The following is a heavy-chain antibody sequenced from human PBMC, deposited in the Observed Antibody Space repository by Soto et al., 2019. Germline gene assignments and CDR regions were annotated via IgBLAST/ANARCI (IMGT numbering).Heavy chain of an antibody. V-gene: IGHV1-2*04. CDR1: GYTFTGHY. D-gene: IGHD6-19*01. CDR3: ARGTAVAGLNWFDP. CDR2: INPNSGGT. J-gene: IGHJ5*02. Sequence: ASVKVPCKASGYTFTGHYMHWVRQAPGQGLEWMGWINPNSGGTNYAQKFQGWVTMTRDTSISTAYMELSRLRSDDTAVYYCARGTAVAGLNWFDPWGQGTLVTVS.